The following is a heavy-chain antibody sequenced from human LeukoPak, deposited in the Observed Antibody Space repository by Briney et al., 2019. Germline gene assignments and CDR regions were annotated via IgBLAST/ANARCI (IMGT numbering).Heavy chain of an antibody. Sequence: GGSLRLSCAASGFTFSDYYMSWIRQAPGKGLEWVSYISSSGSTIYYADSMKGRFTISRDNAKNSLYLQMNSLRAEDTAVYYCARGAPSASYYYDSSGYSPTLNWGQGTLVTVSS. D-gene: IGHD3-22*01. CDR1: GFTFSDYY. CDR3: ARGAPSASYYYDSSGYSPTLN. J-gene: IGHJ4*02. CDR2: ISSSGSTI. V-gene: IGHV3-11*04.